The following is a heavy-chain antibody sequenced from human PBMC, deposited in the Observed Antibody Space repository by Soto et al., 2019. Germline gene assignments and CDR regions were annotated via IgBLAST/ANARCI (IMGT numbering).Heavy chain of an antibody. CDR2: IYYIGST. Sequence: SETLSLTCTVSGGSISSGGYYWNWIRQHPGKGLEWIGYIYYIGSTYYNPSLKSRVTISLDTSKNQYSLKLSSVTAADTAVYYCARSDFPWGQGTLVTVSS. CDR1: GGSISSGGYY. V-gene: IGHV4-31*03. D-gene: IGHD2-21*01. J-gene: IGHJ5*02. CDR3: ARSDFP.